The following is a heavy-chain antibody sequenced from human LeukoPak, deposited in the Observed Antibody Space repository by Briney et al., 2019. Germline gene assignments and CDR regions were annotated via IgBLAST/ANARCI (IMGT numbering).Heavy chain of an antibody. D-gene: IGHD6-13*01. J-gene: IGHJ4*02. CDR3: AREFREAAAGTRGFDY. CDR1: GGSISSGGYY. V-gene: IGHV4-31*03. CDR2: IYYSGST. Sequence: PSETLSLTCTVSGGSISSGGYYWSWIRQHPGKGLEWIGYIYYSGSTYYNPSLKSRVTRSVDTSKNQFSLKLSSVTAADTAVYYCAREFREAAAGTRGFDYWGQGTLVTVSS.